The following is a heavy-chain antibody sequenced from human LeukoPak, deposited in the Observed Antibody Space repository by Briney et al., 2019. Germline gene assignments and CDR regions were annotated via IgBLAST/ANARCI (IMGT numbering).Heavy chain of an antibody. CDR2: IYPGDSDT. J-gene: IGHJ3*02. CDR1: GYSFTGYW. CDR3: ARRVAGSYHDAFDI. D-gene: IGHD1-26*01. Sequence: GESLKISCKGSGYSFTGYWIGWVRQMPGKGLEWMGIIYPGDSDTRYSPSFQGQVTISADKSISTVYLQWSSLRASDTAMYYCARRVAGSYHDAFDIWGQGTMVTVSS. V-gene: IGHV5-51*01.